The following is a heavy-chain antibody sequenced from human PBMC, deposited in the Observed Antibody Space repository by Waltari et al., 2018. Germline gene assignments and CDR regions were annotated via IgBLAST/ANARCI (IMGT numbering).Heavy chain of an antibody. V-gene: IGHV1-69*12. CDR1: GGPFGRYA. CDR3: ARRQLGGPLDP. D-gene: IGHD1-1*01. J-gene: IGHJ5*02. CDR2: LIPIFGAP. Sequence: QVHLVQSGAEVKKPGSSVKVSCKAAGGPFGRYAITGVRQAPGQGLEWMGGLIPIFGAPNYAQRFQGRVTITADESTSTVYMELSSLKSEDTALYFCARRQLGGPLDPWGQGTLVTVSS.